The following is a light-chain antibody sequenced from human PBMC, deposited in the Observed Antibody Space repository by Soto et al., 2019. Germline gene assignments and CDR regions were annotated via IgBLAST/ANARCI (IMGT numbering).Light chain of an antibody. CDR1: SSDVGGYNY. CDR3: SSYAGSASVL. CDR2: EVF. Sequence: QSVLTQPHSVSGSPGQSLTISCTGTSSDVGGYNYVSWYHHHPGKAPKLIIYEVFKRPSGVPDRFSGSKSGNTASLTVSGLQAEDEADYYCSSYAGSASVLFGGGTKLTVL. V-gene: IGLV2-8*01. J-gene: IGLJ3*02.